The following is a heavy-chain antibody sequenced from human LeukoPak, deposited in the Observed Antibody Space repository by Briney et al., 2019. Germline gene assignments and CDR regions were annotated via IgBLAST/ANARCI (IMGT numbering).Heavy chain of an antibody. D-gene: IGHD5-18*01. CDR1: GGSISSYY. CDR2: IYTSGST. J-gene: IGHJ4*02. Sequence: KTSETLSLTCTVSGGSISSYYWSWIRQPAGKGLEWIGRIYTSGSTNYNPSLKSRVTMSVDTSKNQFSLKLSSVTAADTAVYYCAREGTSYSYGSSVFFDYWGQGTLVTVSS. V-gene: IGHV4-4*07. CDR3: AREGTSYSYGSSVFFDY.